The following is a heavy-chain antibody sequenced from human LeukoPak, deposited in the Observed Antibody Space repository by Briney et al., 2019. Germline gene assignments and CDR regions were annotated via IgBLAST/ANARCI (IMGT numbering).Heavy chain of an antibody. V-gene: IGHV4-39*01. CDR3: ARPIGLHKWAFDI. Sequence: SETLSLTCTVSGGSISSSSYYWGWIRQPPGKGLEWIGSIYYSGSTYYNPSLKSRVTISVDTSKNQFSLKLSSVTAADTAVYYCARPIGLHKWAFDIWGQGTMVTVSS. CDR2: IYYSGST. J-gene: IGHJ3*02. D-gene: IGHD4-11*01. CDR1: GGSISSSSYY.